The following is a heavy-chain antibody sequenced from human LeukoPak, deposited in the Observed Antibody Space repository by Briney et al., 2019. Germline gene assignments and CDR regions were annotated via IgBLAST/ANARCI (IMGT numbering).Heavy chain of an antibody. CDR1: GFTFSDYY. CDR3: TTGYCSGGICSHNGFDI. Sequence: GGSLRLSCAASGFTFSDYYMSWIRQAPGKGLEWVSYISSSGSTIYYADSVKGRFTISRDNAKNSLYLQMNSLRAEDTAVYYCTTGYCSGGICSHNGFDIWGQGTMVTVSS. D-gene: IGHD2-15*01. V-gene: IGHV3-11*01. CDR2: ISSSGSTI. J-gene: IGHJ3*02.